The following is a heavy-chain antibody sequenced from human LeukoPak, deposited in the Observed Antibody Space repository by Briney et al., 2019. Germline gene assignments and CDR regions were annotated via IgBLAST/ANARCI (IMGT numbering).Heavy chain of an antibody. CDR1: GGSFSGYY. V-gene: IGHV4-34*01. D-gene: IGHD1-1*01. CDR2: INHSGST. CDR3: ARIRTYYFDY. Sequence: SETLSLTCAVYGGSFSGYYWSWIRQPPGKGLEWIGEINHSGSTNYNPSLKSRVTISVDTSKNQFSLKLSSVIAADTAVYYCARIRTYYFDYWGRGTLVTVSS. J-gene: IGHJ4*02.